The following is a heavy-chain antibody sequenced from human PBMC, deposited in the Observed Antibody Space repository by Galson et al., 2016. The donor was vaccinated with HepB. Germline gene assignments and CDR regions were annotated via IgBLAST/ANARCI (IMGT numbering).Heavy chain of an antibody. CDR3: ARDRGIQLWSRDGFDY. V-gene: IGHV3-21*01. CDR2: ISSSSSYI. CDR1: GFTFSTYS. D-gene: IGHD5-18*01. J-gene: IGHJ4*02. Sequence: SLRLSCAASGFTFSTYSMNWVRQVPGKGLEWVSSISSSSSYIYYGDSLKGRFTISRDKAKTSLYLQMNSLRAEDTAVYYCARDRGIQLWSRDGFDYWGQGTLVTVSS.